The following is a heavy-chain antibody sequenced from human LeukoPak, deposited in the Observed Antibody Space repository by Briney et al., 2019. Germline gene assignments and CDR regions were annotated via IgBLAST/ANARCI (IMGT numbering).Heavy chain of an antibody. CDR3: AKSHAASCYSVVAY. Sequence: GGSLRLSCAASGFTFSSYAMSWVRQAPGKGLEWVSVISGSDDSTYYADSVKGRFTISRDNSKNTLYLQMDSLRAEDTAVYYCAKSHAASCYSVVAYWGQGTLITVSS. V-gene: IGHV3-23*01. CDR2: ISGSDDST. J-gene: IGHJ4*02. CDR1: GFTFSSYA. D-gene: IGHD2-15*01.